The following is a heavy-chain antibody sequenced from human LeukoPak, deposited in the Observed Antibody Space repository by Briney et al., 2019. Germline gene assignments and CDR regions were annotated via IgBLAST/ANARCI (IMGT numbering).Heavy chain of an antibody. J-gene: IGHJ4*02. D-gene: IGHD3-10*01. CDR1: GGSISSYY. CDR3: ARAAVRGVVDY. Sequence: PSETLSLTCTVSGGSISSYYWSWIRQPPGKGLEWIGYIYYSGSTNYNPSLKSRVTISVDTPKNQFSLKLSSVTAADTAVYYCARAAVRGVVDYWGQGTLVTVSS. V-gene: IGHV4-59*01. CDR2: IYYSGST.